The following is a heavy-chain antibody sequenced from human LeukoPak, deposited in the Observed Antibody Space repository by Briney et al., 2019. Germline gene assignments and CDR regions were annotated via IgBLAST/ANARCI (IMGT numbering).Heavy chain of an antibody. Sequence: GGSLRLSCAASGFTFSDYYMSWLRQAPGKGLEWVSYISSSGSTIYYADSVKGRFTISRDNAKNSLYLQMNSLRAEDTAVYYCARDRAVATENWFDPWGQGTLVTVSS. CDR3: ARDRAVATENWFDP. D-gene: IGHD6-19*01. CDR1: GFTFSDYY. V-gene: IGHV3-11*04. J-gene: IGHJ5*02. CDR2: ISSSGSTI.